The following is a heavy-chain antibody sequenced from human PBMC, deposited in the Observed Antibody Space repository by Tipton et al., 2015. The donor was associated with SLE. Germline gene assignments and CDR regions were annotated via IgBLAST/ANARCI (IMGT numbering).Heavy chain of an antibody. CDR3: ARRRWLQLDWYFDL. V-gene: IGHV1-69*01. Sequence: QLVQSGAEVKKPGSSVKASCKASGGTFSNFAISWVRQAPGQGLEWMGEIIPIFGTPNSAQKSQGRVTITADEVTSTAYMELSSLRPEDTAVYYCARRRWLQLDWYFDLWGRCILFTVSS. D-gene: IGHD5-24*01. J-gene: IGHJ2*01. CDR2: IIPIFGTP. CDR1: GGTFSNFA.